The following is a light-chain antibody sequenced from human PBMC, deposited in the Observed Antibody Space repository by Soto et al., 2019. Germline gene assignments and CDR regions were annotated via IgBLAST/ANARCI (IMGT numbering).Light chain of an antibody. CDR1: SSDVGGYNY. CDR3: SSYTSSSTPYV. Sequence: QSVLTQPASVSGSPGQSITSSCTGPSSDVGGYNYVSWYQQHPGKAPKLMIYDVSNRPSGVSNRFSGSKSGNTASLTISGLQAEDEADYYCSSYTSSSTPYVFRTGNKVPV. CDR2: DVS. V-gene: IGLV2-14*01. J-gene: IGLJ1*01.